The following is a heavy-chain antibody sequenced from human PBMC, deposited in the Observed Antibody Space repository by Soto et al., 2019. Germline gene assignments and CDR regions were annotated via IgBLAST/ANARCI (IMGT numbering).Heavy chain of an antibody. CDR3: ARETVHDSSGYLDY. CDR1: GFTFSSYA. Sequence: GGSLRLSCAASGFTFSSYAMHWVRQAPGKGLEWVAVISYDGSNKYYADSVKGRFTISRDNSKNTLYLQMNSLRAEDTAVYYCARETVHDSSGYLDYWGQGTLVTVSS. V-gene: IGHV3-30-3*01. CDR2: ISYDGSNK. D-gene: IGHD3-22*01. J-gene: IGHJ4*02.